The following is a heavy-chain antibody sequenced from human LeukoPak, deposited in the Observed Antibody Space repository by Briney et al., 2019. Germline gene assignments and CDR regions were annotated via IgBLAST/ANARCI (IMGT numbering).Heavy chain of an antibody. D-gene: IGHD3-16*02. Sequence: GGSLRLSCAVSGFTFNSYSVNWVRQAPGKGLEWVSYISSSGSARYYADSVQGRFTISRDNAKNSLYLQMDSLRAEDTAVYFCAREGGGYDHLWGTYRPYYFDYWGQGTLVTVSS. CDR1: GFTFNSYS. CDR3: AREGGGYDHLWGTYRPYYFDY. V-gene: IGHV3-48*04. J-gene: IGHJ4*02. CDR2: ISSSGSAR.